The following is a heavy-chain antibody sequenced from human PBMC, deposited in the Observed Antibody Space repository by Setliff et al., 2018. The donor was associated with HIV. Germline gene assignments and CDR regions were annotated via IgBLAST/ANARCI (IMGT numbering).Heavy chain of an antibody. CDR3: ARLSYDYVWGSYRYTDYYYDMDV. Sequence: SETLSLTCTVSGGSISSYYWSWIRQPPGKGLEWIGYIYYSGSTNYNPSLKSRVTISVDTSKNQFPLKLSSVTAADPAVYYCARLSYDYVWGSYRYTDYYYDMDVWGKGTTVTVSS. V-gene: IGHV4-59*08. CDR1: GGSISSYY. CDR2: IYYSGST. D-gene: IGHD3-16*02. J-gene: IGHJ6*03.